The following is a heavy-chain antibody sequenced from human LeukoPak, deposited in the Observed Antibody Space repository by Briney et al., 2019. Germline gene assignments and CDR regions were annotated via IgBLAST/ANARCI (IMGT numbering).Heavy chain of an antibody. J-gene: IGHJ4*02. CDR1: GGTFSSYA. V-gene: IGHV1-69*13. D-gene: IGHD3-3*01. CDR2: LIPIFGTA. Sequence: GASVKVSCKASGGTFSSYAISWVRQAPGQGLEWMGGLIPIFGTANYAQKFQGRVTITADESTSTAYMELSSLRSEDTAVYYCARAFTIFGVVYFDYWGQGTLVTVSS. CDR3: ARAFTIFGVVYFDY.